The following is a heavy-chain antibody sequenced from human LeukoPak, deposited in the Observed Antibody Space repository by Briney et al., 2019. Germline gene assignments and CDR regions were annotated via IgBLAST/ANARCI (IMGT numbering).Heavy chain of an antibody. J-gene: IGHJ4*02. CDR1: GYSFTGYY. CDR2: INPNSGGT. D-gene: IGHD6-25*01. CDR3: AMGSQYSSGNVKLFDR. Sequence: ASVKVSCKASGYSFTGYYLHWVRQAPGQGLEWMGWINPNSGGTNCAQKFQGRVTMTRDTSISTAYMELSRLRCDDTAVYYGAMGSQYSSGNVKLFDRWGRGTRATV. V-gene: IGHV1-2*02.